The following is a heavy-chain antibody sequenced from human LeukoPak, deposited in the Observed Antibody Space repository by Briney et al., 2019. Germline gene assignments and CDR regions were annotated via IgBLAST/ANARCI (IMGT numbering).Heavy chain of an antibody. D-gene: IGHD5/OR15-5a*01. Sequence: SETLSLTCTVSGGSINNGGYYWSWIRQHPGKGLEWIGYIYYSGSTYYNPSLKSRVTISVDTSKNQFSLKLSSVTAADTAVYYCARGSDLRYYYYMDVWGKGTTVTVSS. CDR1: GGSINNGGYY. J-gene: IGHJ6*03. CDR3: ARGSDLRYYYYMDV. V-gene: IGHV4-30-4*01. CDR2: IYYSGST.